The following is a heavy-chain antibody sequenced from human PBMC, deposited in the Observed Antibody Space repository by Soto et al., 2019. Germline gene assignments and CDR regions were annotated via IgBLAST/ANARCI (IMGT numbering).Heavy chain of an antibody. CDR2: ISGSGGST. CDR1: GFTFSSYA. D-gene: IGHD4-17*01. J-gene: IGHJ4*02. CDR3: AKDRTPGTVTMYYFDY. V-gene: IGHV3-23*01. Sequence: GGSLRLSCAASGFTFSSYAMSWVRQAPGKGLEWVSAISGSGGSTYYADSVKGRFTISRDNSKNTLYLQMNSLRAEDTAVYYCAKDRTPGTVTMYYFDYWGQGTLVTVSS.